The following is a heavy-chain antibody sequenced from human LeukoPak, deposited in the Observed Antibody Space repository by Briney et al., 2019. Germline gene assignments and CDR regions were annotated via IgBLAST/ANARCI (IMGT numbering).Heavy chain of an antibody. D-gene: IGHD3-22*01. CDR2: INHSGST. Sequence: PSETLSLTCAVYGGSFSGYYWSWIRQPPGKGLEWIGEINHSGSTNYNPSLKSRVTISVDTSKNQFSLKLSSVTAADTAVYYCARGGLDYYDSSGSPVPFDYWGQGTLVTVSS. CDR1: GGSFSGYY. J-gene: IGHJ4*02. CDR3: ARGGLDYYDSSGSPVPFDY. V-gene: IGHV4-34*01.